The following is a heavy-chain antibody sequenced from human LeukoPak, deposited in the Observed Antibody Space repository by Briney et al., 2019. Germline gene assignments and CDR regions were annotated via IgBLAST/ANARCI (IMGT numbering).Heavy chain of an antibody. Sequence: GGSLRLSCVASGFTFSSFVMHWVRQAPGEGLEYVSAITTHGGSTYYADSVKGRFTISGDNSNNTLYLQMGSLRAEDTAVYYCARVPVVTGAHAFDIWGHGTMVTVSS. D-gene: IGHD2-8*02. V-gene: IGHV3-64*02. CDR1: GFTFSSFV. J-gene: IGHJ3*02. CDR2: ITTHGGST. CDR3: ARVPVVTGAHAFDI.